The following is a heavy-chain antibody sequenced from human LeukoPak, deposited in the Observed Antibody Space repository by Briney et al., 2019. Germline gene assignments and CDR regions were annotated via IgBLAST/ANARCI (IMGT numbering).Heavy chain of an antibody. V-gene: IGHV3-23*01. J-gene: IGHJ3*02. CDR1: GFAFSSYA. CDR3: ATAVYCSSTSCPIFDAFDI. Sequence: AGGSLRLSCAASGFAFSSYAMSWVRQAPGKGLEWVSVISGSGGSTYYADSVMGRFTISRDNAKNSLYLQMNSLRAEDTAVYYCATAVYCSSTSCPIFDAFDIWGQGTMVTVSS. CDR2: ISGSGGST. D-gene: IGHD2-2*01.